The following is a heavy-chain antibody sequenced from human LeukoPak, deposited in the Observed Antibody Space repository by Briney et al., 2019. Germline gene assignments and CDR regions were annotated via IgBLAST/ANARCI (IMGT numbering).Heavy chain of an antibody. J-gene: IGHJ3*02. D-gene: IGHD6-13*01. V-gene: IGHV3-53*01. Sequence: GGSLRLSCAAPGFTVFSNYMSWVRQAPGKGLEWVSVIYSGGSTYYADSVKGRFTISRANSKNTLYLQMNSLRAEDTAVYYCARRSGSSWSDAFDIWGQGTMVTVSS. CDR2: IYSGGST. CDR3: ARRSGSSWSDAFDI. CDR1: GFTVFSNY.